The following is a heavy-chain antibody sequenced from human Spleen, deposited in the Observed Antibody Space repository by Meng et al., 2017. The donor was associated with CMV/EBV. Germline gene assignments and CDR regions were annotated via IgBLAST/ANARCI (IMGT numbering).Heavy chain of an antibody. Sequence: QVQLEQSGVEVKKPGASVKVSCKASGYTFTSSDINWVRQATGHGLEWMGWMNPNSGNTGYAQKFQGRVTMTRDTSISTAYMELSSLRSEDTAVYCCARGLGSSGTPPDYWGQGTLVTVSS. CDR2: MNPNSGNT. CDR3: ARGLGSSGTPPDY. V-gene: IGHV1-8*01. J-gene: IGHJ4*02. D-gene: IGHD6-25*01. CDR1: GYTFTSSD.